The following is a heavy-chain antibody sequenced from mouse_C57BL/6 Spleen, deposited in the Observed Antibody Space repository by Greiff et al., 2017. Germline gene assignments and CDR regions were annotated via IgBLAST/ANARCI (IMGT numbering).Heavy chain of an antibody. J-gene: IGHJ2*01. D-gene: IGHD1-1*01. V-gene: IGHV1-69*01. CDR2: IEPSDSYT. CDR3: ARGDYYGSSRLDY. CDR1: GYTFTSYW. Sequence: QVQLQQPGAELVMPGASVKLSCKASGYTFTSYWLHWVKQRPGQGLEWIGEIEPSDSYTNYNQKFKGKSTLTVDKSSSTAYMQLSSLTSEDSAVYYCARGDYYGSSRLDYWGQGTTLTVSS.